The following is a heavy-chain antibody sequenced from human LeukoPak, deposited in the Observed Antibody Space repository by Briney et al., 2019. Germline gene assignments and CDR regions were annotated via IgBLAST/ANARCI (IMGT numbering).Heavy chain of an antibody. CDR3: AKDLDYYDSSGYY. Sequence: GGSLRLSCAASGFTFSSYGMHWVRQAPGKGLEWVAFIRYDGSNKYYADSVKGRFTISRDNSKNTLYLQMNSLRAEDTAVYYCAKDLDYYDSSGYYWGQGTLVTVSS. CDR2: IRYDGSNK. CDR1: GFTFSSYG. J-gene: IGHJ4*02. V-gene: IGHV3-30*02. D-gene: IGHD3-22*01.